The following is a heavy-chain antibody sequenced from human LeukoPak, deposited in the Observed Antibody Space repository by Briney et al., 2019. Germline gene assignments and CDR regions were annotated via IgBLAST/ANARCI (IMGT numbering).Heavy chain of an antibody. CDR1: GFTFSSHW. J-gene: IGHJ5*02. V-gene: IGHV3-74*01. CDR2: LNADGSST. CDR3: ARGYYDSNDSNRSNWFDP. D-gene: IGHD3-22*01. Sequence: GGSLRLSCAASGFTFSSHWMHWVRQAPGKGLVWVSRLNADGSSTVYADSVKGRFTISRDNAKNTLYLQMDSLRAEDTAVYYCARGYYDSNDSNRSNWFDPWGQGTLVTVSS.